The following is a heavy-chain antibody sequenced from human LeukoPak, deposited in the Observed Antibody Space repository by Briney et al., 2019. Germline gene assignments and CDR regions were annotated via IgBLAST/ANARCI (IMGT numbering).Heavy chain of an antibody. CDR1: GFTLSDYY. Sequence: GGSLRLSCAASGFTLSDYYMSWIRQAPGQGLEWISYISSSSRSIYYADSVKGRFTSSRDNAKNSLYLEMNSLRVDDSAMYYCARWEWEQPLGDAWGQGTMVTVSS. D-gene: IGHD1/OR15-1a*01. CDR3: ARWEWEQPLGDA. J-gene: IGHJ3*01. CDR2: ISSSSRSI. V-gene: IGHV3-11*01.